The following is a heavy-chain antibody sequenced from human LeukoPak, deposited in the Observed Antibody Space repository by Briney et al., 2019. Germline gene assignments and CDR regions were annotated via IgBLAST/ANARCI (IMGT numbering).Heavy chain of an antibody. CDR1: GGTFSSYA. D-gene: IGHD5-18*01. CDR2: IIPIFGTA. Sequence: SVKVSCKASGGTFSSYAISWVRQAPGQGLEWMGGIIPIFGTANYAQKFQGRVTITADESTGTAYMELSSLRSEDTAVYYCARDSKDVDTAMGRFDYWGQGTLVTVSS. J-gene: IGHJ4*02. CDR3: ARDSKDVDTAMGRFDY. V-gene: IGHV1-69*13.